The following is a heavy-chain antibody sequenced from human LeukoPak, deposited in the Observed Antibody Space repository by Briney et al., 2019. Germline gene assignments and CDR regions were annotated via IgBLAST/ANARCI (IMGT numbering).Heavy chain of an antibody. J-gene: IGHJ3*02. CDR3: ARGVQGSFDI. CDR2: IYYTGTT. Sequence: SETLSLTCAVSGGSINNYYWSWIRQPPGKGLELIVYIYYTGTTDYNPSLKSRVTIPVDTSKNQFSLKLSSVTAADTAVYYCARGVQGSFDIWGQGTMVTVSS. V-gene: IGHV4-59*01. CDR1: GGSINNYY.